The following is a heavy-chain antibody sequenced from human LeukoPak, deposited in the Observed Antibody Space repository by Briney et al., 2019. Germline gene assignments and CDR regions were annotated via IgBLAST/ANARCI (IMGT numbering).Heavy chain of an antibody. CDR2: IYYSGST. CDR1: GGSFSGYY. D-gene: IGHD2-15*01. J-gene: IGHJ3*02. CDR3: ARGGYCSGGSCYPDAFDI. Sequence: PSETLSLTCAVYGGSFSGYYWSWIRQPPGKGLEWIGYIYYSGSTNYNPSLKSRVTISVDTSKNQFSLKLSSATAADTAVYYCARGGYCSGGSCYPDAFDIWGQGTMVTVSS. V-gene: IGHV4-59*01.